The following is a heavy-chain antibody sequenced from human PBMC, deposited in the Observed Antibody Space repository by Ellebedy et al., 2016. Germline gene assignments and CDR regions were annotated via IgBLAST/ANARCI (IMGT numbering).Heavy chain of an antibody. V-gene: IGHV4-59*01. D-gene: IGHD3-22*01. CDR1: GGSISSYY. J-gene: IGHJ6*02. CDR3: ARCSYDSSGFYYYYGMDV. CDR2: IHDSGSA. Sequence: SETLSLTCTVSGGSISSYYWSWIRQPPGKGLEWIGSIHDSGSAKFNPSLESRITTSVDTSKKQFSLRLRSVTAADTAVYYCARCSYDSSGFYYYYGMDVWGQGTTVTVSS.